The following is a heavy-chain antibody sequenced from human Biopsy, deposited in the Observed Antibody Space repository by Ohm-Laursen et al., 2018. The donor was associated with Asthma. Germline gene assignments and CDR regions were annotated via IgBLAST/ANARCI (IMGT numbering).Heavy chain of an antibody. CDR2: ISVYNGNT. D-gene: IGHD3-10*01. Sequence: ASVKVSCKPSGYTFNSAGITWVRQAPGQGLEWMGWISVYNGNTKVAQKLQNRVTMITDTSTSTAYMELRSLRSDDTAVYFCARAVDYSHYYGIDVWGQGTTVTVS. V-gene: IGHV1-18*01. CDR3: ARAVDYSHYYGIDV. CDR1: GYTFNSAG. J-gene: IGHJ6*02.